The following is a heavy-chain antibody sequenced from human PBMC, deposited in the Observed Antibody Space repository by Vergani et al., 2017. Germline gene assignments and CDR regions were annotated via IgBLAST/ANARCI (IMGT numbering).Heavy chain of an antibody. CDR1: GYTFTSYA. J-gene: IGHJ6*02. V-gene: IGHV7-4-1*02. D-gene: IGHD3-10*01. CDR3: ARGGHYYGSGSYYKGAGYYYYGMDV. Sequence: QVQLVQSGAEVKKPGSSVKVSCKASGYTFTSYAMNWVRQAPGQGLEWMGWINTNTGNPTYAQGFTGRFVFSLDTSVSTAYLQISSLKAEDTAVYYCARGGHYYGSGSYYKGAGYYYYGMDVWGQGTTVTVSS. CDR2: INTNTGNP.